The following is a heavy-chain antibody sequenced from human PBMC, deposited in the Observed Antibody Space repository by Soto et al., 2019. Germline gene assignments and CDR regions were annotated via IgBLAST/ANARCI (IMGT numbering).Heavy chain of an antibody. J-gene: IGHJ3*02. CDR1: GFTFSNYA. CDR3: AKGGHRSASDI. V-gene: IGHV3-23*01. Sequence: EVQLLESGGGLVQPGGSLRLSCVASGFTFSNYAMSWARQAPGKGLEWVSTISGGGGSTYYADSVKGRLTISRDNSKNTLFLQMNSLRAEDTAVYYCAKGGHRSASDIWGQGTVVTVSS. CDR2: ISGGGGST.